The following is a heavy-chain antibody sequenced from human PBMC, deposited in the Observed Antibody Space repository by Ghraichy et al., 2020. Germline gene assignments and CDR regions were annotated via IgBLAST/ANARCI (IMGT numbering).Heavy chain of an antibody. D-gene: IGHD2-15*01. CDR2: ISSDGRRR. J-gene: IGHJ4*02. CDR3: AILPPGD. V-gene: IGHV3-74*01. CDR1: GFTSSSYW. Sequence: GGSLRLSCAVSGFTSSSYWVDWVRQVPGKGLVWVSRISSDGRRRGYADSVKGRFSIARDNAKSTFYLQMNSLRVDDTAVYYCAILPPGDWGPGTLVTVSS.